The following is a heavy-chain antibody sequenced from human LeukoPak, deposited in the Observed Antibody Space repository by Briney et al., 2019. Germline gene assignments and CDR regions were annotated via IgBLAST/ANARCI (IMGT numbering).Heavy chain of an antibody. CDR3: AKERGYCSGGSCYGNYYYGMDV. D-gene: IGHD2-15*01. CDR1: GFTFDDYA. V-gene: IGHV3-9*01. Sequence: GGSLRLSCAASGFTFDDYAMHWVRHAPGKGLEWVSCISWNSGSIGYADSVKGRFTISRDNAKNSLYLQMNSPRAEDTALYYCAKERGYCSGGSCYGNYYYGMDVWGQGTTVTVSS. J-gene: IGHJ6*02. CDR2: ISWNSGSI.